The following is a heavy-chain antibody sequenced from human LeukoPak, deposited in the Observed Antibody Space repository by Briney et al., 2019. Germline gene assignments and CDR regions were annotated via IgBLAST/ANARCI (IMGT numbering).Heavy chain of an antibody. CDR2: IYYRGST. D-gene: IGHD2-8*01. Sequence: PSETLSLTCTVSGGSISSGGYYWSWIRQHPGKGLGWIGYIYYRGSTYYNPSLKSRVTISVDTSKNQFSLKPSSVTAADTAVYYCARVGVQSLAFDIWGQGTMVSVSS. CDR1: GGSISSGGYY. V-gene: IGHV4-31*03. J-gene: IGHJ3*02. CDR3: ARVGVQSLAFDI.